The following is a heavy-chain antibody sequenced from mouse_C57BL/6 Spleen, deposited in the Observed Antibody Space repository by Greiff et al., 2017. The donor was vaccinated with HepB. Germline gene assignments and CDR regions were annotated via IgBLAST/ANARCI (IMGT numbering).Heavy chain of an antibody. CDR1: GFTFSDYG. J-gene: IGHJ2*01. D-gene: IGHD1-1*01. V-gene: IGHV5-17*01. Sequence: EVMLMESGGGLVKPGGSLKLPCAASGFTFSDYGMHWVRQAPEKGLEWVAYISSGSSTIYYADTVKGRFTISRANAKNTLFLQRTSLRSEDTAMYYCARNYDGSRPDFDYWGQCTTLTVSS. CDR3: ARNYDGSRPDFDY. CDR2: ISSGSSTI.